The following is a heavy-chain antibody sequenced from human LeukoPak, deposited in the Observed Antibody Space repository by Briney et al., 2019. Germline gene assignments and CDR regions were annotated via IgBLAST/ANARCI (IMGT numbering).Heavy chain of an antibody. CDR1: GFTFSNYG. V-gene: IGHV3-30*18. CDR3: AKDQRRGISSFDS. J-gene: IGHJ4*02. D-gene: IGHD2/OR15-2a*01. Sequence: PGGSLRLSCVASGFTFSNYGMSWVRQAPGKGLDWVAVISYHGSNKYYADSVKGRFTISRDNFNNTVFLQMDSLRPDDTAMYYCAKDQRRGISSFDSWGQGVLVAVSS. CDR2: ISYHGSNK.